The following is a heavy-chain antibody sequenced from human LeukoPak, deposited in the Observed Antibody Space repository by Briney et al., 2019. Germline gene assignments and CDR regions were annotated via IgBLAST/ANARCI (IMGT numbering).Heavy chain of an antibody. CDR3: ARVAETVTQAFDY. V-gene: IGHV3-11*06. J-gene: IGHJ4*02. CDR1: GFTFSDYY. CDR2: ISSSSSYT. Sequence: GGSLRLSCAASGFTFSDYYMSWIRQAPGKGLEWVSCISSSSSYTNYADSVKGRFTISRDNAKNSLYLQMNSLRAEDTAVYYCARVAETVTQAFDYWGQGTLVTVSS. D-gene: IGHD4-17*01.